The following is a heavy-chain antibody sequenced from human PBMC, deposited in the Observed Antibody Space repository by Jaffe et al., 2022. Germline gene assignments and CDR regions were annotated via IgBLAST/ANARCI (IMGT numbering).Heavy chain of an antibody. Sequence: QVQLQESGPGLVKPSETLSLTCAVSGYSISSGYYWGWIRQPPGKGLEWIGSIYHSGSTYYNPSLKSRVTISVDTSKNQFSLKLSSVTAADTAVYYCARDRSLYYYGSGSYNWFDPWGQGTLVTVSS. CDR1: GYSISSGYY. V-gene: IGHV4-38-2*02. CDR2: IYHSGST. D-gene: IGHD3-10*01. CDR3: ARDRSLYYYGSGSYNWFDP. J-gene: IGHJ5*02.